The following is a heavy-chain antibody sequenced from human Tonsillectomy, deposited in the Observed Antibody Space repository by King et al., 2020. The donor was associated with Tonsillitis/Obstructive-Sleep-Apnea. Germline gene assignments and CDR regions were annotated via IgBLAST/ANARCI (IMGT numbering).Heavy chain of an antibody. CDR3: ARGIYDSSGYYPIHFDY. D-gene: IGHD3-22*01. CDR2: ISSSSGYT. V-gene: IGHV3-11*05. J-gene: IGHJ4*02. Sequence: VQLVESGGGLVKPGGSLRLSCAASGFTFSDYYMSWIRQAPGKGLEWVSYISSSSGYTNYADSVKGRFTISRDNAKNSLYLQMNSLRAEDTAVYYCARGIYDSSGYYPIHFDYWGQGTLVTVSS. CDR1: GFTFSDYY.